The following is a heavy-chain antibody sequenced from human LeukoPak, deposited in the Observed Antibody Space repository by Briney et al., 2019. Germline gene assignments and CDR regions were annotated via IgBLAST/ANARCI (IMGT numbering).Heavy chain of an antibody. J-gene: IGHJ4*02. Sequence: SETLSLTCTVSGGSVTSHYWSWIRQPPGKGLEWIGYISYSGSSSYNPSLRSRVTMSLVTSKNQFSLEVDSVIAAYTSVYYCARDPLGGSYSDYWGQGTLVTVSS. V-gene: IGHV4-59*02. D-gene: IGHD1-26*01. CDR1: GGSVTSHY. CDR2: ISYSGSS. CDR3: ARDPLGGSYSDY.